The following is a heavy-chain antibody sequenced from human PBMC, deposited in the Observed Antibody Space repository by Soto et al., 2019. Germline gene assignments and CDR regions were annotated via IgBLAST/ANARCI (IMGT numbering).Heavy chain of an antibody. CDR1: GYTVTGYY. V-gene: IGHV1-2*04. J-gene: IGHJ4*02. Sequence: QVQLVPSGAEVKKPGASVKVSCKASGYTVTGYYMHWVRQAPGQGLEWMGWINPNSGGTNYAQKFQGWVTMTRDTSISTAYMELSRLRSDDTAVYYCARALWFGELLAPFDYWGQGTLVTVSS. D-gene: IGHD3-10*01. CDR3: ARALWFGELLAPFDY. CDR2: INPNSGGT.